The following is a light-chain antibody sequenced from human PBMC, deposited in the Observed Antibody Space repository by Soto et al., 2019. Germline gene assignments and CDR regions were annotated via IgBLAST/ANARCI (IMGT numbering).Light chain of an antibody. J-gene: IGKJ1*01. V-gene: IGKV3-20*01. CDR3: QQYGSSGT. CDR2: GAS. Sequence: EIVMTQSPATLSVSPGERATLSCSASQSVNIYLAWYQQKPGQAPRLLIYGASNRATGIPDRFSGSGSGTDFTLTISRLEPEDFAVYYCQQYGSSGTFGQGTKVDIK. CDR1: QSVNIY.